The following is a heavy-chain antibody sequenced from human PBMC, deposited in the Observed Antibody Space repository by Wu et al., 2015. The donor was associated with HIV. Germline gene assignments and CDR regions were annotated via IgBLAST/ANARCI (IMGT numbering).Heavy chain of an antibody. V-gene: IGHV1-8*01. CDR2: MNPKTGNT. CDR3: TRVVAGGGYFYYYYGMDV. Sequence: QVQLVQSGAEVKKPGASVKVSCKASGYTFTSYDINWVRQATGQGLEWMGWMNPKTGNTGYAQKFQGRVTMTRNTSITTAYMELSSLRSEDTAVYYCTRVVAGGGYFYYYYGMDVWGRRDHGHRLL. CDR1: GYTFTSYD. D-gene: IGHD2-15*01. J-gene: IGHJ6*02.